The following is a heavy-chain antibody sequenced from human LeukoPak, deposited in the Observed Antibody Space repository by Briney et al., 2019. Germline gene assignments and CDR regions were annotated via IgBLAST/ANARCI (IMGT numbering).Heavy chain of an antibody. CDR1: GYSISSGYY. CDR2: IYHSGST. D-gene: IGHD3-16*01. CDR3: ASGKRFGQEYFQH. V-gene: IGHV4-38-2*01. Sequence: PSETLSLTCAVSGYSISSGYYWGWIRQPPGKGLAWIGSIYHSGSTYYNPSLKSRVTISVDTSKNQFSLKLSSVTAAETAVYYCASGKRFGQEYFQHWGQGTLVTVSS. J-gene: IGHJ1*01.